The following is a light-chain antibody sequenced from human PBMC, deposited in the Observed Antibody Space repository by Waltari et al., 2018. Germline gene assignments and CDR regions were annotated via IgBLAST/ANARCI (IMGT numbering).Light chain of an antibody. J-gene: IGLJ2*01. V-gene: IGLV1-40*01. CDR3: QSYDTSLSVV. CDR1: GSNIGAGYD. CDR2: VFN. Sequence: QSVLTQPPSVSGAPGQRVTISCTGSGSNIGAGYDVPWYQQLPGKAPKLLFYVFNTRPSGVPDRFFGSQSGTSASLAITGLQAEDEAEYYCQSYDTSLSVVFGGGTKLTVL.